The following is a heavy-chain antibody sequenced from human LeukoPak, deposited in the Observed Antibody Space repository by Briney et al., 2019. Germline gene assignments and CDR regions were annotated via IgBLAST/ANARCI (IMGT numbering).Heavy chain of an antibody. CDR2: ISYDGSNK. CDR1: GFTFSSYG. J-gene: IGHJ4*02. Sequence: GGSLRLSCAASGFTFSSYGMHWVRQAPGKGLEWVAVISYDGSNKYYADSVKGRFTISRDNSKNTLYLQMNSLRAEDTAVYYCAKKIGSPEGDWGQGTLVTVSS. D-gene: IGHD1-26*01. V-gene: IGHV3-30*18. CDR3: AKKIGSPEGD.